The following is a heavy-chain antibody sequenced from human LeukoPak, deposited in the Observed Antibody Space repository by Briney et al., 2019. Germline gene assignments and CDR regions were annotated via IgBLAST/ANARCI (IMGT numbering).Heavy chain of an antibody. Sequence: GGSLRLSCVASGFTFSNYDMHWVRQAPGKGLEWVASMRNDGSQIYHADSVKGRFTISRDNSKNTLYLQMNSLRAEDTAVYYCAREGAVAGHPALDHWGQGTLVTVSS. CDR3: AREGAVAGHPALDH. CDR1: GFTFSNYD. D-gene: IGHD6-19*01. V-gene: IGHV3-30*02. J-gene: IGHJ4*02. CDR2: MRNDGSQI.